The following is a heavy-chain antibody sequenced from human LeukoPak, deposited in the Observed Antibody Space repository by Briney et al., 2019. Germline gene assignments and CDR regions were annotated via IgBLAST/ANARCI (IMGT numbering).Heavy chain of an antibody. CDR1: GGSISSGSYY. V-gene: IGHV4-61*02. CDR2: IYTSGST. D-gene: IGHD6-6*01. CDR3: ARRSSSLPWYFDY. J-gene: IGHJ4*02. Sequence: SETLSLTCTVSGGSISSGSYYWSWIRQPAGKGLEWIGRIYTSGSTNYNPSLKSRVTISVETSKNQFSLKLSSVTAADTAVYYCARRSSSLPWYFDYWGQGTLVTVSS.